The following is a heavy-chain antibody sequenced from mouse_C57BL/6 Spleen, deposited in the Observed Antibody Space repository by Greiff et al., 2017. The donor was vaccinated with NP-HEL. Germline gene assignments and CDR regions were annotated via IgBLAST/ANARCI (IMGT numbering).Heavy chain of an antibody. D-gene: IGHD2-4*01. J-gene: IGHJ4*01. Sequence: VQLKQSVAELVRPGASVKLSCTASGFNIKNTYMHWVKQRPEQGLEWIGRIDPANGNTKYAPKFQGKATITADTSSNTAYLQSSSLTSEDTAIYYCARDEYDEDYAMDYWGQGTSVTVSS. CDR1: GFNIKNTY. V-gene: IGHV14-3*01. CDR2: IDPANGNT. CDR3: ARDEYDEDYAMDY.